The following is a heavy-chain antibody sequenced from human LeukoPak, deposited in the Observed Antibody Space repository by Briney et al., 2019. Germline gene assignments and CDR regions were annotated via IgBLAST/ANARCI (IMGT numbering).Heavy chain of an antibody. CDR1: GGSISSSNW. J-gene: IGHJ2*01. D-gene: IGHD5-18*01. CDR3: ARVISYNTAMAPHWYFDL. V-gene: IGHV4-4*02. CDR2: IYHSGGT. Sequence: PSETLSLTCAVSGGSISSSNWWSWVRQPPGKGLEWIGEIYHSGGTNYSPSLTSRITISVDKSKNQFSLKLSSVTAADTAVYYCARVISYNTAMAPHWYFDLWGRGTLVTVSS.